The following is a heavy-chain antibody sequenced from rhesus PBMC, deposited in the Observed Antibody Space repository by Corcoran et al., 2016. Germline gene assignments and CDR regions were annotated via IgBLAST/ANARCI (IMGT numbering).Heavy chain of an antibody. CDR3: AKDEDYGNLLY. V-gene: IGHV3S5*01. CDR2: INSGGGST. J-gene: IGHJ4*01. D-gene: IGHD4-35*01. Sequence: EVQLVETGGGLVQPGGSLKLSCAASGFTFSSYGMSWVRQVPGKGLEWVSAINSGGGSTYYADSVKGRFTISRDNSKNTLSLQMNSLRAEDTAVYYCAKDEDYGNLLYWGQGVLVTVSS. CDR1: GFTFSSYG.